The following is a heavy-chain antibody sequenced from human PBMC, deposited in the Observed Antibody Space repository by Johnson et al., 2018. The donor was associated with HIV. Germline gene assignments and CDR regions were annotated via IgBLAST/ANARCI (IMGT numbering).Heavy chain of an antibody. Sequence: VQLVESGGGLVKPGGSLRLSCAASGFTFSNAWMTWVRQAPGKGLEWVSAISGSGGSTYYADSVKGRFTISRDNSKNTLYLQMNSLRAEDTAVYYCAKGLGGAFDIWGQGTMVTVSS. CDR3: AKGLGGAFDI. CDR2: ISGSGGST. CDR1: GFTFSNAW. V-gene: IGHV3-23*04. J-gene: IGHJ3*02. D-gene: IGHD3-16*01.